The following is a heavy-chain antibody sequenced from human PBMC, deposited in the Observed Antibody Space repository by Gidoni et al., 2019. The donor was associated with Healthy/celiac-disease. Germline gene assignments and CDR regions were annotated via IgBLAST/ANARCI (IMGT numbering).Heavy chain of an antibody. CDR2: IYYSGST. V-gene: IGHV4-31*03. J-gene: IGHJ4*02. CDR3: ARVYYDILTGYYPKPYYFDY. D-gene: IGHD3-9*01. Sequence: QVQLQESGPGLVKPSQTLSLTCTVSGGSISSGGYYWSWIRQHPGKGLEWIGYIYYSGSTYYNPSLKSRVTISVDTSKNQFSLKLSSVTAADTAVYYCARVYYDILTGYYPKPYYFDYWGQGTLVTVSS. CDR1: GGSISSGGYY.